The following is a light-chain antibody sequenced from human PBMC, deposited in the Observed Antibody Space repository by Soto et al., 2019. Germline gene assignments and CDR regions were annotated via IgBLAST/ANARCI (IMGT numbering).Light chain of an antibody. CDR3: QQVNSFPST. Sequence: DIQMTQSPSTLSASVGDRVTITCRASQSVSTWLAWYQQKPGKAPQVLISMASTLESGVPSRFSGSGSGTDFTLTLSSLQPEDFATYYCQQVNSFPSTFGQGTRLEIK. J-gene: IGKJ5*01. CDR1: QSVSTW. CDR2: MAS. V-gene: IGKV1-5*03.